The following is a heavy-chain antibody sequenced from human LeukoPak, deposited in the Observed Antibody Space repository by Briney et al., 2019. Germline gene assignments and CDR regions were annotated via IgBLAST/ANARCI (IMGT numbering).Heavy chain of an antibody. CDR1: GFTFSSYW. J-gene: IGHJ5*02. D-gene: IGHD2-15*01. CDR3: ARDPPRYCSGGSCYSNWFDP. V-gene: IGHV3-7*01. CDR2: IKQDGSEK. Sequence: GGSLRLSCAASGFTFSSYWMSWVRQAPGKGLEWVANIKQDGSEKYYVDSVKGRFTISRDNAKNSLYLQMNSLRAEDTAVYYCARDPPRYCSGGSCYSNWFDPWGQGTLVTVSS.